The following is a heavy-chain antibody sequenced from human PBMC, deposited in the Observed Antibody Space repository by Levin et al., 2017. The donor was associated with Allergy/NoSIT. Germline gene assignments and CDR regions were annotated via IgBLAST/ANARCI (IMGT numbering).Heavy chain of an antibody. CDR2: INHSGST. V-gene: IGHV4-34*01. CDR3: ARVVGFYNYDFWSGRTYRRNGGFDY. J-gene: IGHJ4*02. D-gene: IGHD3-3*01. Sequence: SQTLSLTCAVYGGSFSGYYWSWIRQPPGKGLEWIGEINHSGSTNYNPSLKSRVTISVDTSKNQFSLKLSSVTAADTAVYYCARVVGFYNYDFWSGRTYRRNGGFDYWGQGTLVTVSS. CDR1: GGSFSGYY.